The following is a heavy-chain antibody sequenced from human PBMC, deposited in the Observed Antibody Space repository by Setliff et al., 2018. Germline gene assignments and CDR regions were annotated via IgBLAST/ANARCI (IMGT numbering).Heavy chain of an antibody. V-gene: IGHV4-61*02. D-gene: IGHD3-22*01. CDR3: ARLYHNDNSADFRRAPFDV. Sequence: PSETLSLTCTVSGGSISSGTYYWSWIRQPAGKGLEWIGRIYTSGSTNYNPSLKSRVTMSIDTSKNQFSLKLKSVTAADTAVYYCARLYHNDNSADFRRAPFDVWGQGMMVTVS. CDR1: GGSISSGTYY. J-gene: IGHJ3*01. CDR2: IYTSGST.